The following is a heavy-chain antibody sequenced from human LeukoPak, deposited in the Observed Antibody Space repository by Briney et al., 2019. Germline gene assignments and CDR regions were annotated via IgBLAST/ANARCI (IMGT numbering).Heavy chain of an antibody. J-gene: IGHJ4*02. V-gene: IGHV1-8*01. CDR1: GYTFTSYD. D-gene: IGHD3-9*01. Sequence: ASVKVSCKASGYTFTSYDINWVRQATGQGLEWMGWMNPNSGNTGYAQKLQGRVTMTTDTSTSTAYMELRSLRSDDTAVYYCARDRHRYYDILTGYYAYFDYWGQGTLVTVSS. CDR2: MNPNSGNT. CDR3: ARDRHRYYDILTGYYAYFDY.